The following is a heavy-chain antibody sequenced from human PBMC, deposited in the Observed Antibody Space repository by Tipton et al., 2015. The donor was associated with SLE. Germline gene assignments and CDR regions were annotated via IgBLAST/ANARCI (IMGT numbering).Heavy chain of an antibody. J-gene: IGHJ5*02. Sequence: TLSLTCAVSGDSISNYYWSWIRQPAGKGLEWIGTIYYSGSTYYNPSLQSRVTLSVDPSKNQFSLKLISVTAADTAVYYCARNEQWLGNDWFDPWGQGALVTVSS. CDR1: GDSISNYY. V-gene: IGHV4-59*05. CDR3: ARNEQWLGNDWFDP. D-gene: IGHD6-19*01. CDR2: IYYSGST.